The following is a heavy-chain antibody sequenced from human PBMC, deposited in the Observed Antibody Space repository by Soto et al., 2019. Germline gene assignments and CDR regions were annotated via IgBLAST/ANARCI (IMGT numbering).Heavy chain of an antibody. J-gene: IGHJ4*02. V-gene: IGHV4-31*03. CDR1: GGSISSGGHY. D-gene: IGHD3-22*01. CDR3: ARGGYYDSSGYPSQNFDY. CDR2: IYYSGST. Sequence: SETLSLTCTVSGGSISSGGHYWSWIRQHPGKGLEWIGYIYYSGSTYYNPSLKSRVTISVDTSKNQFSLKLSSVTAADTAVYYCARGGYYDSSGYPSQNFDYWGQGTLVTVSS.